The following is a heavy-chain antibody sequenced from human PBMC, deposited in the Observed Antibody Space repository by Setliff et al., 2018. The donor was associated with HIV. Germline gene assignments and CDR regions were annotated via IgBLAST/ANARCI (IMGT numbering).Heavy chain of an antibody. CDR2: IYYSGTT. CDR1: GYSISSGYY. D-gene: IGHD3-22*01. V-gene: IGHV4-38-2*02. CDR3: ARGGYYDSSGYFPLSNYYYGMDV. Sequence: PSETLSLTCTVSGYSISSGYYWGFIRQPPGKGLEWIGNIYYSGTTYYSPSLKSRVTISVNKSKNQFSLKLRSVTAADTAVYYCARGGYYDSSGYFPLSNYYYGMDVWGQGTTVTVSS. J-gene: IGHJ6*02.